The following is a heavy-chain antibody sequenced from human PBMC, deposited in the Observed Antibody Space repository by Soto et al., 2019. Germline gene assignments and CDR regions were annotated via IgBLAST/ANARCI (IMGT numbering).Heavy chain of an antibody. V-gene: IGHV3-53*01. Sequence: PGGSLRLSCAASGFTVSSNYMSWVRQAPGKGLEWVSVIYSGGRTYYADSVKGRFTISRDNSKNTLYLQMNSLRAEDTAVCYCAKTMAAAGTGYYYYMDVWGKGTTVTVSS. CDR2: IYSGGRT. J-gene: IGHJ6*03. CDR1: GFTVSSNY. D-gene: IGHD6-13*01. CDR3: AKTMAAAGTGYYYYMDV.